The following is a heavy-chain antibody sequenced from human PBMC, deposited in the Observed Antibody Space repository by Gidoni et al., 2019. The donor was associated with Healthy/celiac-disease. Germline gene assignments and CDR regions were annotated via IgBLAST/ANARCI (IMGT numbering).Heavy chain of an antibody. J-gene: IGHJ4*02. D-gene: IGHD6-13*01. V-gene: IGHV3-23*01. Sequence: EVQLLESGGGLVQPGGSLRLSCAASGFTFRSYAMRWVRQAPGNGLEWVSAISGSGGSTSYADSVMGRFTISRDNSKNTLYLQMNSLRAEDTAVYYCAKDFLRLGKWDSIAAAGPSDYWGQGTLVTVSS. CDR2: ISGSGGST. CDR3: AKDFLRLGKWDSIAAAGPSDY. CDR1: GFTFRSYA.